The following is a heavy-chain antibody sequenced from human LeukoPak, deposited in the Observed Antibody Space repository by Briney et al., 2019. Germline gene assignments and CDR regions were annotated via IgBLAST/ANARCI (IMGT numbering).Heavy chain of an antibody. V-gene: IGHV4-59*08. CDR3: VRARGPWGY. J-gene: IGHJ4*02. CDR2: IYYSGST. Sequence: SETLSLTCTVSGCSISSYYWRWIRQPPGKGLEWIGFIYYSGSTNYNPSLKSRVTISVDTSKNQFFLKLSSVTAAGTAVYYCVRARGPWGYWGQGTLVTVSS. D-gene: IGHD3-10*01. CDR1: GCSISSYY.